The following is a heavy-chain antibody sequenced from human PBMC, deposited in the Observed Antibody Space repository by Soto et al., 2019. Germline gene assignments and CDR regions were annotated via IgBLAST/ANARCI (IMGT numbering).Heavy chain of an antibody. D-gene: IGHD3-10*01. CDR3: ARHPELWFGESLGYYGMDV. CDR1: GYTFTSYG. J-gene: IGHJ6*02. Sequence: QVQLVQSGAEVKKPGASVKVSCKASGYTFTSYGISWVRQAPGQGLEWMGWISAYNGNTNYAQKLQGRVTMTTDTYTSTAYMELRSLRSDDTAVYYCARHPELWFGESLGYYGMDVWGQGTTVTVSS. V-gene: IGHV1-18*01. CDR2: ISAYNGNT.